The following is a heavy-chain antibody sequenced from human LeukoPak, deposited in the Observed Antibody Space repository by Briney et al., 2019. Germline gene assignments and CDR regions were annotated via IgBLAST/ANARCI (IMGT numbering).Heavy chain of an antibody. J-gene: IGHJ3*02. Sequence: GGPLRLSCAASGFTFSSYAMSWVRQAPGKGLGWVSAISGSGGSTYYADSVKGRFTISRDNSKNTLYLQMNSLRAEDTAVYYCAGWLQSNAFDIWGQGTMVTVSS. D-gene: IGHD5-24*01. CDR2: ISGSGGST. CDR1: GFTFSSYA. V-gene: IGHV3-23*01. CDR3: AGWLQSNAFDI.